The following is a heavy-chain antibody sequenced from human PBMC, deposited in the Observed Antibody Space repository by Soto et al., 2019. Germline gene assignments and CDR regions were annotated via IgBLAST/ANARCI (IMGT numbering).Heavy chain of an antibody. CDR3: ARDPTYYYDSSGYYYGDGFDY. D-gene: IGHD3-22*01. V-gene: IGHV1-46*01. CDR1: GYTFTSYY. J-gene: IGHJ4*02. CDR2: INPSGGST. Sequence: QVQLVQSGAEVKKPGASVKVSCKASGYTFTSYYMHWVRQAPGQGLEWMGIINPSGGSTSYAQKFQGRVTMTRDTSTSTVYMELSSLRSVDTAVYYCARDPTYYYDSSGYYYGDGFDYWGQGTLVTVSS.